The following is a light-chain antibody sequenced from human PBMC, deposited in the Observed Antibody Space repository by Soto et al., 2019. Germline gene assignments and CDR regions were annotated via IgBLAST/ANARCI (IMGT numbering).Light chain of an antibody. J-gene: IGKJ4*01. V-gene: IGKV3-15*01. CDR1: QSLNSD. Sequence: ETVMTQSPATLSMSPGERATLSCRASQSLNSDLAWYQQKPGQAPRLLIYGASTRATGLPGRFSGSGSGTEFTLTISSLQSEDFAVYYCQQYNSWPLTFGGGTKVDIK. CDR2: GAS. CDR3: QQYNSWPLT.